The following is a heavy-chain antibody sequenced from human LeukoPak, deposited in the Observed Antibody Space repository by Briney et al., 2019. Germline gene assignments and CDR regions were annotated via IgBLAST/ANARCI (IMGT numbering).Heavy chain of an antibody. J-gene: IGHJ4*02. CDR1: GYSISSGYY. D-gene: IGHD1-26*01. CDR2: VYHSGST. Sequence: SETLSLTCAVSGYSISSGYYWGWIRQPPGKGLEWIGNVYHSGSTYKNPSLKSRVSISLDTSNNQFSLKLTSVTAAYTDIYYCARLSGAPVRHPIYHFDYWGQGTLVTVSS. CDR3: ARLSGAPVRHPIYHFDY. V-gene: IGHV4-38-2*01.